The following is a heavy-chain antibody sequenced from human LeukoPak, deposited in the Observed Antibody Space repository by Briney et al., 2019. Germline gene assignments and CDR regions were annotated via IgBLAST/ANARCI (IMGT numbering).Heavy chain of an antibody. J-gene: IGHJ4*02. CDR2: IIPSGGST. Sequence: GGSLRLSCAASGFAFSNYAMCWVRQAPGKGLEWASAIIPSGGSTYYADSVKGRFIISRDNSKNTLYLQMNSLRAEDTAVYYCAKGDPPYFDYWGQGTLVTVSS. CDR3: AKGDPPYFDY. V-gene: IGHV3-23*01. CDR1: GFAFSNYA.